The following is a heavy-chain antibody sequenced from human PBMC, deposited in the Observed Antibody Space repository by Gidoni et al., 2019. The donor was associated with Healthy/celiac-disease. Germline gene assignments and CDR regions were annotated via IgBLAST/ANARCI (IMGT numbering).Heavy chain of an antibody. V-gene: IGHV3-30*03. CDR3: AMIAAEGWYYYYMDV. J-gene: IGHJ6*03. CDR1: GFTFISDG. D-gene: IGHD6-13*01. CDR2: ISYDGSNK. Sequence: QVPMVESGGGVVQPGGSLRLSCAASGFTFISDGMHWLRQAPGKGLEWVAVISYDGSNKYYADAVKGRFTISRDNSKNTLYLQMNSLRAEDTAVYYCAMIAAEGWYYYYMDVWGKGTTVTVSS.